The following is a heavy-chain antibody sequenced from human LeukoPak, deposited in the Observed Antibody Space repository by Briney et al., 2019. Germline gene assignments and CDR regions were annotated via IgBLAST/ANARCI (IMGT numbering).Heavy chain of an antibody. Sequence: PSETPSLTCTVSGGSISSGDYYWSWIRQPPGKGLGCIGYIYYSGSTYYNPSLKSRVTISVDTSKNQFSLKLSSVTDADTAVYYCARALDSSGWIFDYWGQGTLVTVSS. V-gene: IGHV4-30-4*01. CDR3: ARALDSSGWIFDY. D-gene: IGHD6-19*01. J-gene: IGHJ4*02. CDR1: GGSISSGDYY. CDR2: IYYSGST.